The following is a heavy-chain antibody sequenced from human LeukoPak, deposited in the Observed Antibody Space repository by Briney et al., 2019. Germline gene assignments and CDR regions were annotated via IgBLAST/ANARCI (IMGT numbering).Heavy chain of an antibody. CDR2: MNPNSGNT. CDR3: ATDPNWNLRHFDY. V-gene: IGHV1-8*03. CDR1: GYTFTSYD. J-gene: IGHJ4*02. D-gene: IGHD1-1*01. Sequence: ASVKVSCKASGYTFTSYDINWVRQATGQGLEWMGWMNPNSGNTGYAQKFQGRVTITRNTSISTAYMELSSLRSEDTAVYYCATDPNWNLRHFDYWGQGTLVTVSS.